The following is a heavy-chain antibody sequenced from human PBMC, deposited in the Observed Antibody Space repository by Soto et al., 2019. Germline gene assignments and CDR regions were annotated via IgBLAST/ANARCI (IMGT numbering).Heavy chain of an antibody. CDR2: ISYDGSNK. D-gene: IGHD3-22*01. CDR3: ARAYDSSMNYFDY. J-gene: IGHJ4*02. CDR1: GFTLSSFA. Sequence: QVQLVESVGGVVQPGRSLRLSCAASGFTLSSFAIHWVRQAPGKGLEWVSRISYDGSNKYYADSVKGRFTISRDNSKNTLYLQMNSLRAEDTAVYYCARAYDSSMNYFDYWGQGTLVTVSS. V-gene: IGHV3-30-3*01.